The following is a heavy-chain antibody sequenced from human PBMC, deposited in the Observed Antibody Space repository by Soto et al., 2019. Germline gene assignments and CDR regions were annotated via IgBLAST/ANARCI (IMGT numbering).Heavy chain of an antibody. Sequence: GESLKISCKGSGYSFTSYWIGWVRQMPGKGLEWMGIIYPGDSDTRYSPSFQGQVTISADKSISTAYLQWSSLKASDTAMYYCARRRAGTTRRYYYYYMDVWGKGTTVTVSS. D-gene: IGHD1-7*01. CDR2: IYPGDSDT. J-gene: IGHJ6*03. V-gene: IGHV5-51*01. CDR1: GYSFTSYW. CDR3: ARRRAGTTRRYYYYYMDV.